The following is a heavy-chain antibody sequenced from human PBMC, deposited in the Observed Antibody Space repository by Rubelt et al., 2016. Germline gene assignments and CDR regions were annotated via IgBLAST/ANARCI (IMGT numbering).Heavy chain of an antibody. V-gene: IGHV1-2*06. CDR1: GYTFTGYY. CDR2: INPNSGGT. Sequence: QVQLVQSGAEVKKPGASVKVSCKASGYTFTGYYMHWVRQAPGQGLEWVGRINPNSGGTNYAQKFQGGCTMTRDTSISTAYMELSRLRSDDTAVYYCARGIAVDGRRYFQHWGQGTLVTVSS. CDR3: ARGIAVDGRRYFQH. J-gene: IGHJ1*01. D-gene: IGHD6-19*01.